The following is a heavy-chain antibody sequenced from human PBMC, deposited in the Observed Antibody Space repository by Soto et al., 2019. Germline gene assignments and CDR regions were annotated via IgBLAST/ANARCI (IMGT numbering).Heavy chain of an antibody. Sequence: GGSLRLSCAASGFTFSSYAMSWVRQAPGKGLEWVSAISGGGGSTYYADSVKGRFTISRDNSKNTLYLQMNSLRAEDTAVYYCATVAATSGWYYYYGMDVWGQGTTVTVSS. CDR1: GFTFSSYA. CDR3: ATVAATSGWYYYYGMDV. V-gene: IGHV3-23*01. D-gene: IGHD2-15*01. CDR2: ISGGGGST. J-gene: IGHJ6*02.